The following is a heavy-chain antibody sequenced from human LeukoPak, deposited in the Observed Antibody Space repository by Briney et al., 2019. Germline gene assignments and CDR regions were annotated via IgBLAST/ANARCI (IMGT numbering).Heavy chain of an antibody. CDR2: IRSKAYGGTT. Sequence: GGSLRLSCTASGFTFGDYAMSWVRQAPGKGLEWVGFIRSKAYGGTTEYAASVKGSFTISRDDSKSIAYLQMNGLKTEDTAVYYCTRTPYYYDSSGYYAGYWGQGTLVTVSS. CDR3: TRTPYYYDSSGYYAGY. V-gene: IGHV3-49*04. D-gene: IGHD3-22*01. CDR1: GFTFGDYA. J-gene: IGHJ4*02.